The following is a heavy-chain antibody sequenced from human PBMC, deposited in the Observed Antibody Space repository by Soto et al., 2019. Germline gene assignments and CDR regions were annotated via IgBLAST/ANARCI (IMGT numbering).Heavy chain of an antibody. CDR3: ARVKTPTRYCSGGSCYDWFDP. D-gene: IGHD2-15*01. J-gene: IGHJ5*02. V-gene: IGHV4-30-2*01. Sequence: SDTLSLTCAVSGGSISSGGYSWSWIRQPPGKGLEWIGYIYHSGSTYYNPSLKSRVTISVGRSKNQFSLKLSSVTAADTAVYYCARVKTPTRYCSGGSCYDWFDPWGQGTMVTVYS. CDR2: IYHSGST. CDR1: GGSISSGGYS.